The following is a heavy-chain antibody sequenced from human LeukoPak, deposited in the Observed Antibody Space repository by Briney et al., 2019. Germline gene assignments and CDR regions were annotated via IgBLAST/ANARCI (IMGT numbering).Heavy chain of an antibody. J-gene: IGHJ2*01. Sequence: PSETLSLTCTVSGGSLSSSSYYWGWIRQPPGKGLEWIGSIYYSGSTYYNPSLKSRVTISVDTSKNQFSLKLSSVTAADTAVYYCARDHPLTVLLWFGEPNIYWHFDLWGRGTLVTVSS. CDR2: IYYSGST. CDR1: GGSLSSSSYY. CDR3: ARDHPLTVLLWFGEPNIYWHFDL. V-gene: IGHV4-39*07. D-gene: IGHD3-10*01.